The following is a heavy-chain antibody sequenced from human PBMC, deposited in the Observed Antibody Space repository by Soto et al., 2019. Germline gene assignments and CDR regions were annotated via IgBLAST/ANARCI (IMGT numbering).Heavy chain of an antibody. D-gene: IGHD3-10*01. Sequence: GGSLRLSCAASGFTVSSNYMSWVRQAPGKGLEWVSVIYSGGSTYYADSVKGRFTISRDNSKNTLYLQMNSLRAEDTAVYYCASEEIYGSGSSFDYWGQGTLVTVSS. CDR3: ASEEIYGSGSSFDY. J-gene: IGHJ4*02. CDR1: GFTVSSNY. V-gene: IGHV3-66*01. CDR2: IYSGGST.